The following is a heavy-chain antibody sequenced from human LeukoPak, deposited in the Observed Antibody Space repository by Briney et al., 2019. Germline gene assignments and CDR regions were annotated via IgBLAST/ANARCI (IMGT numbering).Heavy chain of an antibody. J-gene: IGHJ3*02. CDR2: IYSGGST. V-gene: IGHV3-53*01. CDR3: AIPGVNDYTTDAFDI. D-gene: IGHD4-11*01. CDR1: GFTVSSNY. Sequence: PGGSLRLSCAASGFTVSSNYMSWVRQAPGKGLEWVSVIYSGGSTYYADSVKGRFTISRDNSKNTLYLQMNSLRAEDTAVYYCAIPGVNDYTTDAFDIWGQGTMVTVSS.